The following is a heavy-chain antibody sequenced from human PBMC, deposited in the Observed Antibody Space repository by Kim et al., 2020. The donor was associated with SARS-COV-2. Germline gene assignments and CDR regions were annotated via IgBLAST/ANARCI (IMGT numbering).Heavy chain of an antibody. D-gene: IGHD6-19*01. CDR3: ARTRDSGWSYFDY. J-gene: IGHJ4*02. V-gene: IGHV3-21*01. CDR2: ISSSSSYI. Sequence: GGSLRLSCAASGFTFSSYSMNWVRQAPGKGLEWVASISSSSSYIYYADSAKGRFTISSDNAKNSLYLQMNSLRAEDTAVYYCARTRDSGWSYFDYWGQGTLVTVSS. CDR1: GFTFSSYS.